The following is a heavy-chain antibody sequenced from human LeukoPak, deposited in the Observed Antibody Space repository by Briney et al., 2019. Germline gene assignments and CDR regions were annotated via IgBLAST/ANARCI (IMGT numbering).Heavy chain of an antibody. J-gene: IGHJ4*02. CDR2: IHHSGST. V-gene: IGHV4-34*01. Sequence: SETLSLTCAVSSGSLSGYSWGWVRQAPGKGLDWIGEIHHSGSTTYNSSLKNRVTISLDKPKSQFSLILTSVTATDTAVYYCTRQSGTVTPIDYWGQGILVTVSS. CDR3: TRQSGTVTPIDY. CDR1: SGSLSGYS. D-gene: IGHD4-17*01.